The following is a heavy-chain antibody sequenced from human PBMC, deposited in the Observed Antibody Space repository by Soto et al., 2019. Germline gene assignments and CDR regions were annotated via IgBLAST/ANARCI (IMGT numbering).Heavy chain of an antibody. Sequence: SETLSLTCTVSGGSISSYYWSWIRQPPGKGLEWIGYIYYSGSTNYNPSLKSRVTISVDTSKNQFSLKLSSVTAADTAVYYCARRPVREITEFAYWGQGTLVTVSS. CDR2: IYYSGST. CDR1: GGSISSYY. J-gene: IGHJ4*02. V-gene: IGHV4-59*01. CDR3: ARRPVREITEFAY.